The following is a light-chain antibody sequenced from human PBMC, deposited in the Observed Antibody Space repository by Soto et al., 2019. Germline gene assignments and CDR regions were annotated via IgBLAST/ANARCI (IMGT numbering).Light chain of an antibody. Sequence: QSVLTQPASVSGSPGQSITISCTGTSSDVGGYNYVSWYQHHPGKAPKRMIYEVSSRPSGVSYRFSGSKSGNTASLTISGLQAEDEADYYCNSYAGSGIVFGTGTKVTVL. CDR1: SSDVGGYNY. V-gene: IGLV2-14*01. J-gene: IGLJ1*01. CDR3: NSYAGSGIV. CDR2: EVS.